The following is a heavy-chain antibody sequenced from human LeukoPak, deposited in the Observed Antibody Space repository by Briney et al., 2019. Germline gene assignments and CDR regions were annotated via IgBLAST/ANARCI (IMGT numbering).Heavy chain of an antibody. V-gene: IGHV3-21*01. J-gene: IGHJ4*02. CDR2: ISSSCSSYI. CDR3: ARDAINNYYGSGSYFSRRGEFDY. CDR1: GFTFSSYS. D-gene: IGHD3-10*01. Sequence: GGSLRLSCAASGFTFSSYSMNWVRQAPGKGLEWVSSISSSCSSYIYYADSVKGRFTISRDNAKNSLYLQMNSLRAEDTAVYYCARDAINNYYGSGSYFSRRGEFDYWGQGTLVTVSS.